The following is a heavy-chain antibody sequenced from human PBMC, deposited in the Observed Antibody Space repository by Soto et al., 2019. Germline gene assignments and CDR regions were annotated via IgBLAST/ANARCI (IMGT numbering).Heavy chain of an antibody. Sequence: QVQLVESGGGVVQPGRSLRLSCAASGFTFSSYGMHWVRQAPGKGLEWVAVIWYDGSNKYYADSVKCRFTISRDNSKKKLYLQMNSLRAEATSVYYCARDRTGRELRLYYGMDVWGQGTTVTVSS. CDR2: IWYDGSNK. CDR1: GFTFSSYG. CDR3: ARDRTGRELRLYYGMDV. J-gene: IGHJ6*02. V-gene: IGHV3-33*01. D-gene: IGHD1-7*01.